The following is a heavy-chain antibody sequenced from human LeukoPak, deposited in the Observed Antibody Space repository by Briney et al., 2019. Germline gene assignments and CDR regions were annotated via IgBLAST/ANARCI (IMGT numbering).Heavy chain of an antibody. CDR1: GFTFNSYA. Sequence: GGSLRLSCAASGFTFNSYAIHWVRQAPGKGLEWVAVISYHGVNKYYADSVQGRFTISRDNSKNTVYMQMNSLRAEDTAVYYCARGHSSGWYFFDYWGQGTQVTVSS. CDR2: ISYHGVNK. V-gene: IGHV3-30*04. J-gene: IGHJ4*02. CDR3: ARGHSSGWYFFDY. D-gene: IGHD6-19*01.